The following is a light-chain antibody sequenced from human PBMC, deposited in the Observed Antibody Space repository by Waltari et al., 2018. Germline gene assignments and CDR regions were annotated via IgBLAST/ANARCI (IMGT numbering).Light chain of an antibody. CDR3: HSRETFSTRL. CDR1: SLRRYY. V-gene: IGLV3-19*01. CDR2: GPD. J-gene: IGLJ2*01. Sequence: SSDLTQDPSLSVALGQTVRITCQGDSLRRYYASCYQQRPGQAPILVLYGPDNRPSGIPDRCSGSTSGNTASLTITGAQAEDEADYYCHSRETFSTRLFGGGTRLTV.